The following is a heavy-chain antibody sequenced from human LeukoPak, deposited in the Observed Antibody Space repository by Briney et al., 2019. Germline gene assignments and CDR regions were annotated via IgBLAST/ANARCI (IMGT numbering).Heavy chain of an antibody. V-gene: IGHV3-23*01. J-gene: IGHJ4*02. CDR3: AYGSGSFDY. Sequence: LGGSLRLSCAASGFTFNVFAMSWVRQAPGKGPEWVSVIGGGETYYTDSVKGRFIISRDNSKNTVSLQMNSLRAEDTALYYCAYGSGSFDYWGQGTLVTVSS. D-gene: IGHD3-10*01. CDR1: GFTFNVFA. CDR2: IGGGET.